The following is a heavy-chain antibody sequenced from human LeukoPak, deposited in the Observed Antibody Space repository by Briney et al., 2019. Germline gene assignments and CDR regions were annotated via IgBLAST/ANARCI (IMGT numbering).Heavy chain of an antibody. CDR3: ARVGLPRYYYYMDV. Sequence: EASVKVSCKASGYTFTGYYMHWVRQAPGQGLEWMGWINTNTGNPTYAQGFTGRFVFSLDTSVSTAYLQISSLKAEDTAVYYCARVGLPRYYYYMDVWGKGTTVTVSS. CDR1: GYTFTGYY. D-gene: IGHD2/OR15-2a*01. CDR2: INTNTGNP. J-gene: IGHJ6*03. V-gene: IGHV7-4-1*02.